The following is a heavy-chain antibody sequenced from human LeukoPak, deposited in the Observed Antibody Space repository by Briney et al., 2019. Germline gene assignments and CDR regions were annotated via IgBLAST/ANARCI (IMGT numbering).Heavy chain of an antibody. J-gene: IGHJ4*02. V-gene: IGHV4-38-2*02. CDR3: ATWTTTVTTAGFDY. CDR1: SYSISSAYY. CDR2: VYHNGSP. Sequence: PSETLSLTCTVSSYSISSAYYWGWIRQPPGKGLEWIGSVYHNGSPYYNPSLKSRVAISVDTSKNRFSLKLTSVTAADTALYYCATWTTTVTTAGFDYWGQGTLVTVSS. D-gene: IGHD4-17*01.